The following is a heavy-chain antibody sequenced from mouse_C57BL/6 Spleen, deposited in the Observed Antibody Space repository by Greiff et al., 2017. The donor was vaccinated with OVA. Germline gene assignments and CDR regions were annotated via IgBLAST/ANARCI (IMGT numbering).Heavy chain of an antibody. CDR3: ARGGYGRDFDY. J-gene: IGHJ2*01. CDR1: GFTFSDYY. Sequence: EVKLMESEGGLVQPGSSMKLSCTASGFTFSDYYMAWVRQVPEKGLEWVANINYDGSSTYYLDSLKSRFIISRDNAKNILYLQMSSLKSEDTATYYCARGGYGRDFDYWGQGTTLTVSS. CDR2: INYDGSST. V-gene: IGHV5-16*01. D-gene: IGHD1-1*01.